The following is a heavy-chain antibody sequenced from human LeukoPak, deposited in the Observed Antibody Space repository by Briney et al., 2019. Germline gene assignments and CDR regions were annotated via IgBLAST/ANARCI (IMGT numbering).Heavy chain of an antibody. Sequence: SETLSLTCTVSVGSISSYYWSWIRQPAGKGLEWIGRIYTSGSTNYNPSLKSRVTMSVDTSKNQFSLKLSSVTAADTAVYYCAREEYNWNDVGWFDPWGQGTLVTVSS. CDR3: AREEYNWNDVGWFDP. CDR2: IYTSGST. CDR1: VGSISSYY. J-gene: IGHJ5*02. D-gene: IGHD1-1*01. V-gene: IGHV4-4*07.